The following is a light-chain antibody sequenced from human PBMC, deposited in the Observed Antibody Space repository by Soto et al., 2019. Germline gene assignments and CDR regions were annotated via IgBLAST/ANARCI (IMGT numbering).Light chain of an antibody. CDR1: ESISIW. J-gene: IGKJ1*01. CDR3: QQYKSSST. Sequence: DIQMTQSPSTLSASVGDTVTITCRASESISIWLAWYQQKPGKAPNLLINKASSLQSEVPSRFSGSGSGTEFTLTITSLQPDGFGVYYCQQYKSSSTFGQGTKVDIK. CDR2: KAS. V-gene: IGKV1-5*03.